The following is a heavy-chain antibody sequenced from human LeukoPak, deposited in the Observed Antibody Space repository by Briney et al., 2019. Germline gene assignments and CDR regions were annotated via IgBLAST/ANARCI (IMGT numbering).Heavy chain of an antibody. D-gene: IGHD6-13*01. CDR2: IYSDGNT. CDR1: GFTVSSIY. V-gene: IGHV3-53*01. J-gene: IGHJ5*02. Sequence: GGSLRLSCAVSGFTVSSIYMSWVRQAPGKGLEWVSSIYSDGNTYYADSVKGRFTISRDSSRNTLYLQMDSLRVEDSAVYYCAGDTHSSSWYDHWGQGTLVTVSS. CDR3: AGDTHSSSWYDH.